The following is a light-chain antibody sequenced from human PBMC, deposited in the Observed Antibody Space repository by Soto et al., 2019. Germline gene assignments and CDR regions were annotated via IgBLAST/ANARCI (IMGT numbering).Light chain of an antibody. CDR3: QQNDNLPLT. CDR2: GAS. J-gene: IGKJ3*01. Sequence: ERVMTQSPATLSVSPGERATLSCRASQSVGSNLAWYQQKPGQAPRLLIFGASSRATGVPARFSGSGSGTEFTLTINSLQSVDFAVYFCQQNDNLPLTFGPGTKVDIK. CDR1: QSVGSN. V-gene: IGKV3-15*01.